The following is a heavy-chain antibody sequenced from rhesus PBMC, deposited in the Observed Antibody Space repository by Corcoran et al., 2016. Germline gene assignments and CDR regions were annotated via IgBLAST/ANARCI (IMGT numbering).Heavy chain of an antibody. D-gene: IGHD3-22*01. J-gene: IGHJ6*01. CDR1: GYSISSGYY. CDR2: IYGSGGGN. CDR3: ARGYWSDYYFYGLDS. V-gene: IGHV4S14*01. Sequence: QVQLQESGPGLVKPSETLSLTCAVSGYSISSGYYWGWLRTPTGKGREWGGSIYGSGGGNSLNPSLRSRVTLSVDTSKNQFSLKLSSVTAADTAVYYCARGYWSDYYFYGLDSWGQGVVVTVSS.